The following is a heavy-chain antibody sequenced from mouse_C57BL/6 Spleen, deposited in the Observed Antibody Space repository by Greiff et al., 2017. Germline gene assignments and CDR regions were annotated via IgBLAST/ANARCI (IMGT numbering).Heavy chain of an antibody. Sequence: QVQLQQSGAELAKPGASVKLSCKASGYTFTSYWMHWVKQRPGQGLEWIGYINPSSGYTKYNQKFKDKATLTADKSSSTAYVQLNSLTYEDTAVYYCAKKVSDGCYIYYAMDYWGQGTSVTVSS. V-gene: IGHV1-7*01. CDR1: GYTFTSYW. J-gene: IGHJ4*01. CDR2: INPSSGYT. CDR3: AKKVSDGCYIYYAMDY. D-gene: IGHD2-3*01.